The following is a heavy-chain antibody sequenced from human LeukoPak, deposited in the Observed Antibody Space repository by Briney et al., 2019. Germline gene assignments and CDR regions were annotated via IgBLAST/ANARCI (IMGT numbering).Heavy chain of an antibody. D-gene: IGHD3-3*01. CDR2: IYYSGST. CDR1: GGSISSSSYY. Sequence: SETLSLTCTVSGGSISSSSYYWGWIRQPPGKGLEWIGSIYYSGSTYYNPSLKSRVTISVDTSKNQFPLKLSSVTAADTAVYYCARVPIPPTNYDFWSGYYGGPPDYWGQGTLVTVSS. J-gene: IGHJ4*02. V-gene: IGHV4-39*06. CDR3: ARVPIPPTNYDFWSGYYGGPPDY.